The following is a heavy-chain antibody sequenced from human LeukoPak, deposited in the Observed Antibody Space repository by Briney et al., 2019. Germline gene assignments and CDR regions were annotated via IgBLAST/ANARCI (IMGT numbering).Heavy chain of an antibody. CDR1: GYTFTSYG. CDR2: ISAYNGNT. J-gene: IGHJ4*02. CDR3: ARLGNYYDSSGYYY. Sequence: ASVKVSCKASGYTFTSYGISWVRQAPGQGLEWMGWISAYNGNTNYAQKLQGRVTMTTDTSTSTAYMELRSLRTDDTAVYYCARLGNYYDSSGYYYWGQGTLVTVSS. D-gene: IGHD3-22*01. V-gene: IGHV1-18*01.